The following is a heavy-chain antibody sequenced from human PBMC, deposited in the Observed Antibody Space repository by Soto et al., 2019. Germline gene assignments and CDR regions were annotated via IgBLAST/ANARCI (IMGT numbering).Heavy chain of an antibody. CDR2: IKSDGSST. CDR1: GFLFSTYW. V-gene: IGHV3-74*01. D-gene: IGHD2-21*01. J-gene: IGHJ4*02. CDR3: AIGGGDYNYFDH. Sequence: EVQLVESGGGLVQPGGSLRLSCAASGFLFSTYWMFWVRQVPRKGLLWVSRIKSDGSSTSYADSVKGRFTISRDNTKNTLYLQMTSLRAEDTAGYDCAIGGGDYNYFDHWGQGILVTVSS.